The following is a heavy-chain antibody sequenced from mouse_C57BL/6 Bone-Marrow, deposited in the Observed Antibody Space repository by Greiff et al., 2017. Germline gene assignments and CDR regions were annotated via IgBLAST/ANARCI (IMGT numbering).Heavy chain of an antibody. Sequence: QVQLKQSGAELARPGASVKLSCKASGYTFTSYGISWVKQRTGQGLEWIGEIYPRSGNTYYNEKVKGKATLTADNSSSTAYMELRSLTSEDSAVYVCAAWRTIVTYFDYWGQGTTLTVSS. CDR3: AAWRTIVTYFDY. CDR2: IYPRSGNT. V-gene: IGHV1-81*01. J-gene: IGHJ2*01. CDR1: GYTFTSYG. D-gene: IGHD2-5*01.